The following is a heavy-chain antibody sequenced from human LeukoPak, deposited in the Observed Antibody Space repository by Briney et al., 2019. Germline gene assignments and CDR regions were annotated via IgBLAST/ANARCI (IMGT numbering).Heavy chain of an antibody. Sequence: GGSLRLSCAASGFSFSTYSMHWVRQAPGKGLEYVSSISSNGGTTYYANSAKGRFTISRDNSKNTLYLQMGSLRAEDMAVYYCARGGGPPDYWGQGTLVTVSS. CDR3: ARGGGPPDY. CDR2: ISSNGGTT. CDR1: GFSFSTYS. J-gene: IGHJ4*02. D-gene: IGHD3-16*01. V-gene: IGHV3-64*01.